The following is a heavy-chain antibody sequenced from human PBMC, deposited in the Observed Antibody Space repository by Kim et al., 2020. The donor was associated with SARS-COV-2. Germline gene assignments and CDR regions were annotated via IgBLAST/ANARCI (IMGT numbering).Heavy chain of an antibody. CDR3: ARGHGDH. CDR2: ITTDGGDP. V-gene: IGHV3-23*01. Sequence: GGSLRLSCLDSGFAFSSQAMSWVRQAPGKGLEWVSAITTDGGDPFSADSLKGRFTISRDNSKRTLYLQMNSLRADDTAIYYCARGHGDHWGRGTVVSVS. CDR1: GFAFSSQA. J-gene: IGHJ1*01.